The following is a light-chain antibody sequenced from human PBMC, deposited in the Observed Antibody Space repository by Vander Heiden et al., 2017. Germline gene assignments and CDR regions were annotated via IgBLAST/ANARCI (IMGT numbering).Light chain of an antibody. CDR3: QQYNNWPLT. CDR1: QSVGNT. CDR2: DAS. V-gene: IGKV3-15*01. J-gene: IGKJ4*01. Sequence: ELVMTQSPDTLSVSPGERATLSCRASQSVGNTLAWYQQKPGQAPRLLIYDASTRATGIPASFSGSGSGTEFTLTISSLQSEDFALYYCQQYNNWPLTFGGGTKVEIK.